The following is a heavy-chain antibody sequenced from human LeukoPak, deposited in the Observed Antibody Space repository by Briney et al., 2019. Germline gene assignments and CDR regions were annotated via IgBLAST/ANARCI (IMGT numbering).Heavy chain of an antibody. CDR2: IYSDGKI. V-gene: IGHV3-53*04. CDR1: GVTFSRDY. CDR3: ANRMTF. Sequence: PGGSLRLSCAASGVTFSRDYMSWVRQAPGKGLEWVSVIYSDGKIYYADSVKGRFTISRHNSKNTLFLQMDSLRTEDTAIYYCANRMTFGGQGTLVTVSS. J-gene: IGHJ4*02. D-gene: IGHD2/OR15-2a*01.